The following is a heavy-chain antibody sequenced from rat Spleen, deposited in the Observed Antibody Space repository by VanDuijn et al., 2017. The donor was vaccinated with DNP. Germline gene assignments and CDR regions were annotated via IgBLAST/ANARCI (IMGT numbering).Heavy chain of an antibody. J-gene: IGHJ2*01. D-gene: IGHD4-2*01. CDR1: GYSITSSYR. CDR3: ARWSDYFDY. Sequence: EVQLQESGPGLVKTSQSLSLTCSVTGYSITSSYRWNWIRKFPGNKLEWMGSVNSAGTTNYNPSLKSRISITRDTSKNQLFLHLNSVTTEDTATYYCARWSDYFDYWGQGVMVTVSS. CDR2: VNSAGTT. V-gene: IGHV3-3*01.